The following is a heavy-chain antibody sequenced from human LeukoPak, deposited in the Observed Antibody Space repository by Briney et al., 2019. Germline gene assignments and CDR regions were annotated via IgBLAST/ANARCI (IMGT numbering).Heavy chain of an antibody. V-gene: IGHV3-49*04. J-gene: IGHJ4*02. Sequence: GGSLRLSCTASGFTFGDYAMSWVRQAPGKGLEWVGFIRSKAYGGTTEYAASVKGRFTISRDDSKSIAYLQMNSLKTEDTAVYYCTRGAVGGSSDYWGQGTLVTVSS. D-gene: IGHD1-26*01. CDR2: IRSKAYGGTT. CDR1: GFTFGDYA. CDR3: TRGAVGGSSDY.